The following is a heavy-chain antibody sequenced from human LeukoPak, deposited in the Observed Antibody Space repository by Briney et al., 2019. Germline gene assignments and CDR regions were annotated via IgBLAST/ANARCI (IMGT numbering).Heavy chain of an antibody. D-gene: IGHD6-13*01. CDR3: ARDPRPQLVRGTYFQH. CDR2: ISSSSSTI. Sequence: LSLTCTVSGGSISSGGYYWSWIRQHPGKGLEWVSYISSSSSTIYYADSVKGRFTISRDNAKNSLYPQMNSLRAEDTAVYYCARDPRPQLVRGTYFQHWGQGTLVTVSS. J-gene: IGHJ1*01. CDR1: GGSISSGGYY. V-gene: IGHV3-11*04.